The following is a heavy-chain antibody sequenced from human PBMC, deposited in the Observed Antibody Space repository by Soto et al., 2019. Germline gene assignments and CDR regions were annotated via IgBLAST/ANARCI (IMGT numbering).Heavy chain of an antibody. D-gene: IGHD2-2*02. J-gene: IGHJ4*02. CDR2: INRSGGT. CDR1: VASFDIYY. V-gene: IGHV4-34*01. CDR3: ARGGKTATIFDS. Sequence: PSETLSLACGLYVASFDIYYWSWIRQSPGKGLEWIGEINRSGGTNYNPSLKSRATISVDTSKNQFSLNLSSVTAADTAVFYCARGGKTATIFDSWGQGTLVTVSS.